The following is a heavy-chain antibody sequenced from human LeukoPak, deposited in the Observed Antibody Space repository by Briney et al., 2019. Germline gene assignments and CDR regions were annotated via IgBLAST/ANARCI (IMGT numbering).Heavy chain of an antibody. V-gene: IGHV1-69*06. D-gene: IGHD3-22*01. Sequence: GASVKVSCKASGYTFTSHYMHWVRQAPGQGLEWLGGIIPVFGTTTYAQKFQAKVTMTADKSTNTAYLEISSLTSDDTAVYYCARCSPGDSSNFYAVLQYWGQGTQVTVST. J-gene: IGHJ4*02. CDR3: ARCSPGDSSNFYAVLQY. CDR2: IIPVFGTT. CDR1: GYTFTSHY.